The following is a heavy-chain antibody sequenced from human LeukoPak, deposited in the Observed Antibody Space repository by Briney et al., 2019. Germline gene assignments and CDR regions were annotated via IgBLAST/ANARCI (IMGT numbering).Heavy chain of an antibody. V-gene: IGHV4-59*01. CDR1: GVSISSYY. CDR2: IYYSGST. Sequence: PSETLSLTCTVSGVSISSYYWSWLRQPPGKGLEWIGYIYYSGSTNYNPSLKSRVTISVDTSKNQFSLKLSSVTAADTAVYYCARSRYIVVVPAAMLGPSRNWFDPWGQGTLVTVSS. J-gene: IGHJ5*02. D-gene: IGHD2-2*01. CDR3: ARSRYIVVVPAAMLGPSRNWFDP.